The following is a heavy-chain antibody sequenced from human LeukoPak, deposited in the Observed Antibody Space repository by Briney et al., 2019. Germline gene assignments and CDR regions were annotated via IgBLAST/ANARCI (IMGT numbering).Heavy chain of an antibody. D-gene: IGHD1-14*01. CDR1: GGTFSRHT. V-gene: IGHV1-69*13. Sequence: SVKVSCKASGGTFSRHTISWVRQSPGQGLGWMGGITPMFGTSNYAQKFRGRVTITADESTSTAYVELSSLRSEDTAVYYCARDSSEFRSLLFHWGQGTLVTVSS. CDR3: ARDSSEFRSLLFH. CDR2: ITPMFGTS. J-gene: IGHJ1*01.